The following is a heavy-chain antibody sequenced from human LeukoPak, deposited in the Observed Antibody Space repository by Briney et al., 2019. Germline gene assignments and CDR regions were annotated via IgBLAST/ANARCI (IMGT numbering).Heavy chain of an antibody. J-gene: IGHJ4*02. CDR3: ANGQTTRIPLFDY. CDR1: GFTFSSYG. D-gene: IGHD1-7*01. Sequence: GGSLRLSCAASGFTFSSYGMHWVRQAPGKGLEWVAFIRYDGSNKYYADSVKGRFTISRDNSKNTLYLQMNSLRAEDTAVYYCANGQTTRIPLFDYWGQGTLVTVSS. CDR2: IRYDGSNK. V-gene: IGHV3-30*02.